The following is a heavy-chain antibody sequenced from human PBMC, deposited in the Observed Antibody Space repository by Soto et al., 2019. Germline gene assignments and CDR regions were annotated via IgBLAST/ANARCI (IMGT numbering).Heavy chain of an antibody. J-gene: IGHJ6*02. CDR1: GYSFTSYW. Sequence: PGESLKISCKGSGYSFTSYWISWVRQMPGKGLEWMGRIDPSDSYTNYSPSFQGHVTISADKSISTAYLQWSSLKASDTVMYYCVRGGFYYYGMDVWGQGTTVTVSS. D-gene: IGHD3-16*01. CDR3: VRGGFYYYGMDV. CDR2: IDPSDSYT. V-gene: IGHV5-10-1*01.